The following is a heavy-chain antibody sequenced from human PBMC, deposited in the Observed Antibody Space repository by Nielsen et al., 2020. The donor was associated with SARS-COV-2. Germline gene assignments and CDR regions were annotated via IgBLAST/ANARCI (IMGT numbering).Heavy chain of an antibody. D-gene: IGHD4-17*01. Sequence: ASVKVSCKASGYTFTSYAMHWVRQAPGQRLEWMGWINAGNGSTKYSQKFQGRVTITRDTSASTAYMELSSLRSEDTAVYYCARERLTTVNWFDPWGQGTLVTVSS. V-gene: IGHV1-3*01. CDR2: INAGNGST. J-gene: IGHJ5*02. CDR1: GYTFTSYA. CDR3: ARERLTTVNWFDP.